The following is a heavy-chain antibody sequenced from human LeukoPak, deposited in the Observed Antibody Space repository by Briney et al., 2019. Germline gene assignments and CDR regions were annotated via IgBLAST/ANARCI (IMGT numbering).Heavy chain of an antibody. D-gene: IGHD6-19*01. CDR1: GYTFTGYY. CDR3: ARKAVAGNLFDY. V-gene: IGHV1-2*02. J-gene: IGHJ4*02. Sequence: ASVKVSCKASGYTFTGYYRHWVRQAPGQGLEWMGWINPNSGGTNYAQKFQGRVTMTRDTSISTAYMELSRLRSDDTAVYYCARKAVAGNLFDYWGQGTLVTVSS. CDR2: INPNSGGT.